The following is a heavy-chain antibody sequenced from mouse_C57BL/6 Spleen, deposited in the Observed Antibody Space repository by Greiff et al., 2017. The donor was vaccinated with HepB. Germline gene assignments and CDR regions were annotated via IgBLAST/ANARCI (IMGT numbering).Heavy chain of an antibody. D-gene: IGHD1-1*01. J-gene: IGHJ4*01. Sequence: VQLQQSGAELVKPGASVKMSCKASGYTFTTYPIEWMKQNHGKSLEWIGNFHPYNDDTKYNEKFKGKATLTVEKSSSTVYLELSRLTSDDSAVYYCAITTVVATSDYYAMDYWGQGTSVTVSS. V-gene: IGHV1-47*01. CDR3: AITTVVATSDYYAMDY. CDR1: GYTFTTYP. CDR2: FHPYNDDT.